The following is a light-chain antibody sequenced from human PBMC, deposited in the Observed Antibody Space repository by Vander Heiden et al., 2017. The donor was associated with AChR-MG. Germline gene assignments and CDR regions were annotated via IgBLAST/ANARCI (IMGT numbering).Light chain of an antibody. J-gene: IGKJ1*01. Sequence: SLISQPPSSLSASVGDRVTITCRASQNIGNYLNWYQQKPGKAPKLLINTISTLQGGVPSRFSGSRLGTDFTLTINNLQTEDFATYYCQQTHTAPQTFGQGATLEIK. CDR3: QQTHTAPQT. CDR1: QNIGNY. V-gene: IGKV1-39*01. CDR2: TIS.